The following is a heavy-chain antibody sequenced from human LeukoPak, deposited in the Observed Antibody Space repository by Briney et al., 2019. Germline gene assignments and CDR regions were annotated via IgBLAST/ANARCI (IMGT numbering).Heavy chain of an antibody. V-gene: IGHV3-74*01. D-gene: IGHD6-13*01. J-gene: IGHJ4*02. Sequence: GGSLRLSCAASGFTLSSYWMHWVRQAPGKGLVWVSCINSDGSSTTYADSVKGRFTISRDNAKNTLYLQMNSLRAEDTGVYYCARIASHSSSWYDGGYWGQGTLVTVSS. CDR2: INSDGSST. CDR1: GFTLSSYW. CDR3: ARIASHSSSWYDGGY.